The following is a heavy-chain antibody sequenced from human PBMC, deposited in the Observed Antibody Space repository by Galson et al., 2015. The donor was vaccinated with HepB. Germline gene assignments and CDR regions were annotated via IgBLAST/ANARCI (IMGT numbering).Heavy chain of an antibody. D-gene: IGHD6-25*01. Sequence: SLRLSCAASGFTFSDYYMSWIRQAPGKGLEWLSSISGSGDTINYAYSVKGRFIVSRDNAKNSLYLQMNSLRAEDTAVYYCARAALGWFDPWGQGTLATVSS. CDR1: GFTFSDYY. CDR3: ARAALGWFDP. J-gene: IGHJ5*02. V-gene: IGHV3-11*01. CDR2: ISGSGDTI.